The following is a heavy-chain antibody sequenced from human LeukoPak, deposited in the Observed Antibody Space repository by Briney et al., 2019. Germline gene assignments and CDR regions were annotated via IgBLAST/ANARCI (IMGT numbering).Heavy chain of an antibody. J-gene: IGHJ3*02. Sequence: GGSLRLSCAASGFTFSSYSMNWVRQAPGKGLEWVSSISSSSYIYYADSVKGRFTISRDNAKNSLYLQMNSLRAEDTAVYYCARDTRIQLWSDAFDIWGQGTMVTVSS. CDR3: ARDTRIQLWSDAFDI. V-gene: IGHV3-21*01. CDR1: GFTFSSYS. D-gene: IGHD5-18*01. CDR2: ISSSSYI.